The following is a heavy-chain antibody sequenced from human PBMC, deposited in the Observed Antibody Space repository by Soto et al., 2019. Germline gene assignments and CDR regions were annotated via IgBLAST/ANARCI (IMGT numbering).Heavy chain of an antibody. J-gene: IGHJ4*01. CDR1: GYTFINYY. D-gene: IGHD3-9*01. CDR2: INPRDGST. V-gene: IGHV1-46*03. CDR3: SISTADFDC. Sequence: GASVKVSCKASGYTFINYYIHWVRQAPGQGLEWMGIINPRDGSTNYAQKFQGRITMTRDTSTSTVYMELSSLRSDDTAVYYCSISTADFDCWGRGSLVTVSS.